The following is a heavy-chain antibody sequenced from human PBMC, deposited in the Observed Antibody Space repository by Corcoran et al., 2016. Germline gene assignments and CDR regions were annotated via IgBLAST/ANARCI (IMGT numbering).Heavy chain of an antibody. J-gene: IGHJ6*02. CDR1: GFTFSSYG. D-gene: IGHD1-26*01. CDR3: AKEKGCELRYYYYGMDV. CDR2: ISYDGSNK. Sequence: QVQLVESGGGVVQPGRSLRLSCAASGFTFSSYGMHWVRQAPGKGLEWVAVISYDGSNKYYADSVKGRFTISRDNSKNTLYLQMNSLRAEDTAVYYGAKEKGCELRYYYYGMDVWGQGTTVTVSS. V-gene: IGHV3-30*18.